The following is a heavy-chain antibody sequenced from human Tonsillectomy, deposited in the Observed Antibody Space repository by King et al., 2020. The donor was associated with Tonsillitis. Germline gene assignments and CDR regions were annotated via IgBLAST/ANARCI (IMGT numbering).Heavy chain of an antibody. J-gene: IGHJ4*02. CDR2: ISYDGNNK. CDR1: GFTFRIYA. CDR3: ARDKEDYGDYVGYFDY. V-gene: IGHV3-30*04. Sequence: VQLVESGGGVVQPGRSLRLSCAASGFTFRIYAMHWVRQAPAKGLEWVAVISYDGNNKYYADSVKGRFTISRDNSKNTVYLQMNSLRGEDTAVYYCARDKEDYGDYVGYFDYWGQGTLVTVSS. D-gene: IGHD4-17*01.